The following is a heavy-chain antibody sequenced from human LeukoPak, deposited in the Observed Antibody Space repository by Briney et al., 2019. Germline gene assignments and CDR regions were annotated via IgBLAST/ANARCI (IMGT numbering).Heavy chain of an antibody. CDR3: ARIFIVWGSYRYGSNYNWFDP. D-gene: IGHD3-16*02. V-gene: IGHV4-4*07. J-gene: IGHJ5*02. CDR2: IYSSGST. Sequence: PSETLSLTCTVSGGSISSYYWSWIRQPAGKGLEWIGRIYSSGSTNYNPSLKSRVTISLDTSKNQFSLKLSSVTAADTAVYYCARIFIVWGSYRYGSNYNWFDPWGQGTLVTVSS. CDR1: GGSISSYY.